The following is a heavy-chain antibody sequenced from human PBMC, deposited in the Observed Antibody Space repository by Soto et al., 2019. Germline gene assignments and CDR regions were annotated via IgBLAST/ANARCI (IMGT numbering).Heavy chain of an antibody. Sequence: QVQLQESGPGLVKPSQTLSLTCTVSGGSISSGGYYWSWIRQHPGKGLEWIGYIYYRGSTYYNPSFNGRVTIAVDTSKNQFSLKLSSGTAADTAVYYCARVAGYCSGGSCYSDYWGQGTLVTVSS. CDR1: GGSISSGGYY. V-gene: IGHV4-31*03. CDR3: ARVAGYCSGGSCYSDY. CDR2: IYYRGST. J-gene: IGHJ4*02. D-gene: IGHD2-15*01.